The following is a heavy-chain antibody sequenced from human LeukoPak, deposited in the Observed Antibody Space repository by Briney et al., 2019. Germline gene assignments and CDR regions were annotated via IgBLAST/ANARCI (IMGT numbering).Heavy chain of an antibody. CDR1: GGSFSGYY. CDR2: INHSGST. CDR3: ARDWSGKDDY. V-gene: IGHV4-34*01. J-gene: IGHJ4*02. Sequence: PSETLSLTCAVYGGSFSGYYWSWIRQPPGKGLEWIGEINHSGSTNYNPSLKSRVTISVDTSKNQFSLKLSSVTAADTAVYYCARDWSGKDDYWGQGTLVTVSS. D-gene: IGHD3-3*01.